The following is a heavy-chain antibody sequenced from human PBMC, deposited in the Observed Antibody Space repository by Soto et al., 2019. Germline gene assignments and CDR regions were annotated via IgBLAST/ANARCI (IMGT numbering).Heavy chain of an antibody. V-gene: IGHV3-15*01. CDR2: IKSKTDGGTT. CDR3: TTFLWWQEWLLSLEAANQNDY. D-gene: IGHD3-3*01. CDR1: GFTFSNAW. Sequence: EVQLVESGGGLVKPGGSLRLSCAASGFTFSNAWMSWVRQAPGKGLEWVGRIKSKTDGGTTDYAAPVKGRFTISRDDSKNTLYLQMNSLKTEDTAVYYCTTFLWWQEWLLSLEAANQNDYWGQGTLVTVSS. J-gene: IGHJ4*02.